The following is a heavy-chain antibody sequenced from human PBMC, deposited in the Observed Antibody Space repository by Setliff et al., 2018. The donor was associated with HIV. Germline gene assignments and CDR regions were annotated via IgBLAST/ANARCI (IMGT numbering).Heavy chain of an antibody. D-gene: IGHD3-22*01. CDR3: ARSFPYYYESSGLYAMDV. Sequence: SVKVSCKASGGTFSSYAISWVRQAPGQGLEWMGGIIPIFGTANYAQKFQGRFTISRDDDRNFLFLQMNSLRAEDTAIYFCARSFPYYYESSGLYAMDVWGQGTTVTVSS. CDR1: GGTFSSYA. J-gene: IGHJ6*02. V-gene: IGHV1-69*05. CDR2: IIPIFGTA.